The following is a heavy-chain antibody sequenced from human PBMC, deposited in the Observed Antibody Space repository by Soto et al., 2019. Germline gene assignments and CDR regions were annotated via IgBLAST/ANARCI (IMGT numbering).Heavy chain of an antibody. Sequence: EMQLVESGGGLVQPGGSLRLSCAASGFTFSSYWMHWVRQTPEKGLVWVSHIDNDGISTTYADSVKGRFTISRDNAKNTLYLQMNSLTVEDTAVYHCVRDDFGLGIDYWGLGTLVTVSS. CDR2: IDNDGIST. D-gene: IGHD1-26*01. CDR1: GFTFSSYW. CDR3: VRDDFGLGIDY. J-gene: IGHJ4*02. V-gene: IGHV3-74*01.